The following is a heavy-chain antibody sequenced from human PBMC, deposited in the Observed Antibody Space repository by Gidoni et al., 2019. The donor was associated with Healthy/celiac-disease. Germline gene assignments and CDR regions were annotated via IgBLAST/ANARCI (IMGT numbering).Heavy chain of an antibody. CDR1: GGSISRGGYY. D-gene: IGHD6-19*01. Sequence: QVQLQESGPGLVKPSQTLSLTCPVSGGSISRGGYYWSWIRQHPGKGLEWIGYIYYSGSTYYNPSLKSRVTISVDTSKNQFSLKLSSVTAADTAVYYCAREQYSSGWYNGMDVWGQGTTVTVSS. V-gene: IGHV4-31*03. CDR2: IYYSGST. CDR3: AREQYSSGWYNGMDV. J-gene: IGHJ6*02.